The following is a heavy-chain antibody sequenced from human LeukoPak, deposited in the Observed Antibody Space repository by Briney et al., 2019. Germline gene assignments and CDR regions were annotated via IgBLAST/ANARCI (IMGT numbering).Heavy chain of an antibody. CDR3: AEVPAVLGYYYYGMDV. Sequence: GGSLRLSCAASGFTFSSYAMSWVRQAPGKGLEWVSAISGSDDSTYHADSVKGRFTISRDNSKNTLYLQMNSLRAEDTAVYYCAEVPAVLGYYYYGMDVWGQGTTVTVSS. CDR1: GFTFSSYA. V-gene: IGHV3-23*01. CDR2: ISGSDDST. J-gene: IGHJ6*02.